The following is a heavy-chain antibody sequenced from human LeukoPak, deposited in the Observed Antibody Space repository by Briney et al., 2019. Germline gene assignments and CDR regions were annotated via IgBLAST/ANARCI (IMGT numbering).Heavy chain of an antibody. Sequence: SETLSLTCTVSGGSISSYYWSWIRQPPGKGLEWIGYIYYSGSTNYNPSLKSRVTISVDTSKNQFSLNLSSVTAADTAVYYCAREGGYADYWGQGTLVTVSS. CDR2: IYYSGST. V-gene: IGHV4-59*01. CDR3: AREGGYADY. J-gene: IGHJ4*02. D-gene: IGHD3-22*01. CDR1: GGSISSYY.